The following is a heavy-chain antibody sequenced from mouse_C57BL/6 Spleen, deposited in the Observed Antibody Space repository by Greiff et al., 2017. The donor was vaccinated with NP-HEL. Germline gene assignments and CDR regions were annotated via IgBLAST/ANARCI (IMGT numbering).Heavy chain of an antibody. J-gene: IGHJ4*01. CDR2: IWRGGST. V-gene: IGHV2-5*01. D-gene: IGHD2-4*01. Sequence: VQLQESGPGLVQPSQSLSITCTVSGFSLTSYGVHWVRQSPGKGLEWLGVIWRGGSTDYNAAFMSRLSITKDNSKSQVFFKMNSLQADDTAIYYCAKSFDYDADAMDYWGQGTSVTVSS. CDR3: AKSFDYDADAMDY. CDR1: GFSLTSYG.